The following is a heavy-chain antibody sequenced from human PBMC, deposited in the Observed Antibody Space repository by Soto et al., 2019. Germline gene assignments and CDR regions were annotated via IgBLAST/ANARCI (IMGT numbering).Heavy chain of an antibody. V-gene: IGHV1-69*06. CDR3: ASEEGPEGYSSSWYANWFDP. CDR2: IIPIFGTA. CDR1: GVTFSSYA. J-gene: IGHJ5*02. Sequence: ASVKVSCKASGVTFSSYAISWVRQAPGQGLEWMGGIIPIFGTANYAQKFQGRVTITADRSTSTAYMELSSLRSEDTAVYYCASEEGPEGYSSSWYANWFDPWGQGTLVTVPS. D-gene: IGHD6-13*01.